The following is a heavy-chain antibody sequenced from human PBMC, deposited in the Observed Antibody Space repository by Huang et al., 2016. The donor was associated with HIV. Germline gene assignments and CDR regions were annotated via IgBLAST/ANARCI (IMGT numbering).Heavy chain of an antibody. CDR3: ARGGPVGYFNL. CDR2: FSGSGSSI. CDR1: GFLFTTFT. J-gene: IGHJ4*03. Sequence: EVQLEESGGALVKPGGSLRFSCAATGFLFTTFTMHWVRQAPGRWLDWFSSFSGSGSSIYYADAVKGRCTISRDNTKKSLYLQMSSLSVDDTAFYFCARGGPVGYFNLWGHGTLVSVSS. V-gene: IGHV3-21*01. D-gene: IGHD2-15*01.